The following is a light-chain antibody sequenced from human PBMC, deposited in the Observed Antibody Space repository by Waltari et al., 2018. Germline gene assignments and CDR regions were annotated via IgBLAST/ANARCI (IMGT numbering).Light chain of an antibody. V-gene: IGLV2-14*03. CDR2: DVS. CDR3: SSYIDSTTLEL. J-gene: IGLJ2*01. Sequence: QSALTQPASVSGSPGQSITISCTGTSSDIGGYNYVSWYQQVPCKAPRLIIYDVSYRPSGVSGRFSGSKSGNTASLTISGLQAGDEADYFCSSYIDSTTLELFGGGTSLTVL. CDR1: SSDIGGYNY.